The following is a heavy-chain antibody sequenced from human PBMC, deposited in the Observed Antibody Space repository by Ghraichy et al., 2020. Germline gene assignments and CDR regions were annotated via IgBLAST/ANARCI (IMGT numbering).Heavy chain of an antibody. J-gene: IGHJ3*01. D-gene: IGHD6-6*01. CDR2: ISTRGTNK. CDR3: AREAQYSNSRDAFNF. V-gene: IGHV3-11*01. CDR1: GFTFSDYY. Sequence: GGSLRLSCAASGFTFSDYYMSWIRQVPGQGLEWISCISTRGTNKYYADSVKGRFTISRDNANNSLYLQMNSLRAEDTALYYCAREAQYSNSRDAFNFWGQETMVTVSS.